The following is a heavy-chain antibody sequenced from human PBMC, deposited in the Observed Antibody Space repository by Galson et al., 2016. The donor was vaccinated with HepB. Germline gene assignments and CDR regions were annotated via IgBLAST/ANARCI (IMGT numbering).Heavy chain of an antibody. J-gene: IGHJ4*01. CDR2: IDHSGRT. CDR1: GGYISSGGFS. V-gene: IGHV4-30-2*01. CDR3: ARGGIRAMV. Sequence: TLSLTCAVSGGYISSGGFSWNWIRQPPGRGLEWIGYIDHSGRTSYNPSLKSRLPTSLDLFENQFALNVTSVTAADTAVYYCARGGIRAMVWGHGTPVTVTS. D-gene: IGHD2-8*01.